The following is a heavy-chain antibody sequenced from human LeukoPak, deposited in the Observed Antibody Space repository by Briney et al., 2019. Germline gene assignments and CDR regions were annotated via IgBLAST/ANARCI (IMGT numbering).Heavy chain of an antibody. V-gene: IGHV4-39*07. CDR1: GGSISSSSYY. Sequence: SETLSLTCTVSGGSISSSSYYWGWIRQPPGKGLEWIGSIYYSGSTYYNPSLKSRVAISVDTSKNQFSLKLSSVTAADTAVYYCARVAAAGTDRYYYMDVWGKGTTVTVSS. J-gene: IGHJ6*03. CDR3: ARVAAAGTDRYYYMDV. D-gene: IGHD6-13*01. CDR2: IYYSGST.